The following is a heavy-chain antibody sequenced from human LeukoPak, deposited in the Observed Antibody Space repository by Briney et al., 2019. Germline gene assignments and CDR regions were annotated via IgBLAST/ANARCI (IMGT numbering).Heavy chain of an antibody. Sequence: GSLRLSCAASGFTFSSYAMSWVRQPPGKGLEWIGSIYYSGSTYYNPSLKSRVTISVDTSKNQFSLKLSSVTAADTAVYYCARQGYSYGYVRFDPWGQGTLVTVSS. V-gene: IGHV4-39*01. CDR1: GFTFSSYA. CDR2: IYYSGST. J-gene: IGHJ5*02. D-gene: IGHD5-18*01. CDR3: ARQGYSYGYVRFDP.